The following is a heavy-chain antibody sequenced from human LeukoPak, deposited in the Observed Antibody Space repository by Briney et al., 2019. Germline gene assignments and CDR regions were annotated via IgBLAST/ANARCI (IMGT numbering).Heavy chain of an antibody. J-gene: IGHJ5*02. CDR1: GYTFTSYD. CDR2: MNPNSGNT. CDR3: ARGREYDFWSGYVRNWFDP. V-gene: IGHV1-8*01. Sequence: ASVKVSCKASGYTFTSYDINWVRQATGQGLEWMGWMNPNSGNTGYAQKFQGRVTMPRNTSISTAYMELSSLRSEDTAVYYCARGREYDFWSGYVRNWFDPWGQGTLVTVSS. D-gene: IGHD3-3*01.